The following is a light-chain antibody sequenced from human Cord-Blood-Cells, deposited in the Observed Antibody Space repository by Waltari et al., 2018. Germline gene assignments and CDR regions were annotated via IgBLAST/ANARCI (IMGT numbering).Light chain of an antibody. CDR3: QQSYSTPS. CDR1: QSIRSY. Sequence: DIQMTQSPSSLSASVGDRVTITCRASQSIRSYLNWYQQKPGKAPKLLIDAASSLQSGVPSRFSGSGSGTDFTLTISSLQPEDFATYYCQQSYSTPSFGGGTKVEIK. CDR2: AAS. V-gene: IGKV1-39*01. J-gene: IGKJ4*01.